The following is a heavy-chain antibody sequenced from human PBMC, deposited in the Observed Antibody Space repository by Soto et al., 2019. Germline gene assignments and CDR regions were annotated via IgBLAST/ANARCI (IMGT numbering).Heavy chain of an antibody. CDR1: GGSISSSSYD. D-gene: IGHD6-19*01. V-gene: IGHV4-39*01. CDR2: IYYSGSI. J-gene: IGHJ5*02. Sequence: SETLSLTCTVSGGSISSSSYDWGWIREPPGKGLEWIGSIYYSGSIYYNPSLKSRVTISVDTSKNQFSLKLSSVTAAETAVYYCARQSRGWYNWFDPWGPGTLVTVSS. CDR3: ARQSRGWYNWFDP.